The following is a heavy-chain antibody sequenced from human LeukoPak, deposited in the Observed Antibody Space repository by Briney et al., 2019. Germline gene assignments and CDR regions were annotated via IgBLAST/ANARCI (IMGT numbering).Heavy chain of an antibody. J-gene: IGHJ4*02. D-gene: IGHD5-12*01. CDR1: GDSISSYY. Sequence: SETLSLTCTVSGDSISSYYWSWIRQPPGKGLEWIGYIYYSGSTNYNPSLRSRVTISVDTSKNQFSLKLSSVTAADTAVYYCARDHSGYEKRFDYWGQGTLVTVSS. V-gene: IGHV4-59*01. CDR2: IYYSGST. CDR3: ARDHSGYEKRFDY.